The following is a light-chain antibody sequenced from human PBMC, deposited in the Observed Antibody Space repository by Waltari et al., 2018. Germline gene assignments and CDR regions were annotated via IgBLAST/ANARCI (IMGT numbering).Light chain of an antibody. CDR2: GVN. CDR1: WSHIGAGYD. CDR3: QSYDTSLGVV. V-gene: IGLV1-40*01. Sequence: QSVLTQPPSVSGAPGQRVTISCTGSWSHIGAGYDVLWYQQLPGKAPTLLVYGVNTRPPGVPDRFFGSKSGTSASLAIPGLQPEDEADYYCQSYDTSLGVVFGGGTKLTVL. J-gene: IGLJ2*01.